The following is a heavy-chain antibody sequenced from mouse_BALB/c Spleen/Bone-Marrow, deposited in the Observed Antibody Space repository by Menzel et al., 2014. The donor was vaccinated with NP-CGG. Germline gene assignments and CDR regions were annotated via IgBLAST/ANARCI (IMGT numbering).Heavy chain of an antibody. Sequence: VKLVESGPGLVAPSQSLSIPCTVSGFSLTSYGVHWVRQPPGKGLEWLGVIWAGGSTNYNSALMSRLSISKDNSKSXVFLKMNSLQTDDTAMYYCARDGVYGSHYYAMDYWGQGTSVTVSS. CDR1: GFSLTSYG. D-gene: IGHD1-1*02. CDR3: ARDGVYGSHYYAMDY. V-gene: IGHV2-9*02. CDR2: IWAGGST. J-gene: IGHJ4*01.